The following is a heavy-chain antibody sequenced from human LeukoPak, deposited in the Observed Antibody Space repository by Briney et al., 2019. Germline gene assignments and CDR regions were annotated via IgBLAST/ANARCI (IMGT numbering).Heavy chain of an antibody. CDR3: ARFSSWYDPDY. CDR2: INAGNGNT. Sequence: GASVKVSCTASGYTFTSYAMHWVRQAPGQRLEWMGWINAGNGNTKYPQKFQGRVTITRDTSASTAYMELSSLRSEDTAVYYCARFSSWYDPDYWGQGTLVTVSS. CDR1: GYTFTSYA. D-gene: IGHD6-13*01. V-gene: IGHV1-3*01. J-gene: IGHJ4*02.